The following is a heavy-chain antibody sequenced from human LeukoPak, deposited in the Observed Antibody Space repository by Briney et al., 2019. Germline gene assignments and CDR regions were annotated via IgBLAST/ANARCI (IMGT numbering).Heavy chain of an antibody. Sequence: PSETLSLTCTVSGVSISSYHWTWIRQPPGEGLEWIGHIYNSGNTNYNPSLRGRVTISLDTSKNQVSLKLSSVTAADTAMYYCARKGGDGWGQGTLVTVSS. CDR3: ARKGGDG. J-gene: IGHJ4*02. D-gene: IGHD2-21*02. V-gene: IGHV4-59*01. CDR1: GVSISSYH. CDR2: IYNSGNT.